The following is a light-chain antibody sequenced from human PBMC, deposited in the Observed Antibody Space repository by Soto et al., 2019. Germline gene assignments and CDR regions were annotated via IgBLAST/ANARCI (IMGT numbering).Light chain of an antibody. J-gene: IGKJ5*01. CDR2: DAS. CDR1: QSVSSY. V-gene: IGKV3-11*01. CDR3: QHRLNWPLT. Sequence: EIVLTQSPATVSLSPGERATLSCRASQSVSSYLLWYQQKPGQAPRLLIYDASNRATGIPARFSGSGSETDFTLTISSLEPEDFAVYYCQHRLNWPLTFGQGTRLEIK.